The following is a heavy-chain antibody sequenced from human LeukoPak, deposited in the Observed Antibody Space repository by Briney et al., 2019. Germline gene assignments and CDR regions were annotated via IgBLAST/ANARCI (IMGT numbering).Heavy chain of an antibody. D-gene: IGHD2-2*01. CDR3: ANDNPPDQSSPGDY. CDR2: ISYDGSNK. CDR1: GFTFSSYG. Sequence: GGSLRLSCAASGFTFSSYGMHWVRQAPGKGLEWVAVISYDGSNKYYADSVKGRFTISRDNSKNTLYLQMDSLRAEDTAVYYCANDNPPDQSSPGDYWGQGTLVTISS. V-gene: IGHV3-30*18. J-gene: IGHJ4*02.